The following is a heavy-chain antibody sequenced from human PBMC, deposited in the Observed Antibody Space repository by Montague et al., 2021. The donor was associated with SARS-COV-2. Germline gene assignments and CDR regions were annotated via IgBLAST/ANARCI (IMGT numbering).Heavy chain of an antibody. CDR3: ARQGRDGYNTYYFDY. D-gene: IGHD5-24*01. V-gene: IGHV4-39*01. Sequence: SETLSLTCTVSGGSISSSSYYWGWIRQPPGKGLEWIGSIYYSGSTCYNPSLKSRVTISVDTSKNQFSLKLSSVAAADTAVYYCARQGRDGYNTYYFDYWGQGTLVTVSS. CDR2: IYYSGST. CDR1: GGSISSSSYY. J-gene: IGHJ4*02.